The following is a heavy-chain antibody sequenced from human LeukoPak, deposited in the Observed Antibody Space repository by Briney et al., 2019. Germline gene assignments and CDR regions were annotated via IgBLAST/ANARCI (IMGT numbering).Heavy chain of an antibody. CDR2: MKDDGSTT. Sequence: GGSLRLSCAVPGFTFGSRWMHWVRQAPGKGLVWVALMKDDGSTTNYADSVKGRFTASRDDAKNTVYLQMSSLRAEDTAVYYCHPLAYVTNWGQGTLVTVSS. J-gene: IGHJ4*02. D-gene: IGHD2-8*01. V-gene: IGHV3-74*01. CDR3: HPLAYVTN. CDR1: GFTFGSRW.